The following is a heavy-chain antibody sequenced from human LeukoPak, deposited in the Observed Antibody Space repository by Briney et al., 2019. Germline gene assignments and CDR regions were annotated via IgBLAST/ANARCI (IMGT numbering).Heavy chain of an antibody. CDR1: GYSFSNFW. CDR3: ARYCGGDCRGGYLDY. CDR2: MYPGDSSV. D-gene: IGHD2-21*02. Sequence: GESLKISCKGSGYSFSNFWIGWVRQMPGKGLERMRIMYPGDSSVRYSPSFQGQVTISADTSSNTAYLQWSSLKASDTAMYYCARYCGGDCRGGYLDYWGQGTLVTVSS. J-gene: IGHJ4*02. V-gene: IGHV5-51*01.